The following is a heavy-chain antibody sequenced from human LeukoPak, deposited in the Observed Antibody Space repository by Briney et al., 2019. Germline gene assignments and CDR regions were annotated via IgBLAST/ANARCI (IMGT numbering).Heavy chain of an antibody. CDR3: ARRAGVYSNPYDY. CDR1: GFTVSSNS. Sequence: GGSLRLSCTVSGFTVSSNSMSWVRQAPGKGLEWVSSIYSGTIHYSDSVKGRFTISRDNSKNTLYLQMNSLRAEDTAVYYCARRAGVYSNPYDYWGQGSLVTVSS. J-gene: IGHJ4*02. V-gene: IGHV3-53*01. D-gene: IGHD4-23*01. CDR2: IYSGTI.